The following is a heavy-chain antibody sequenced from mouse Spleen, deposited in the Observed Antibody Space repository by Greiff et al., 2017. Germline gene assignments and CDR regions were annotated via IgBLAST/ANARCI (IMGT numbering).Heavy chain of an antibody. D-gene: IGHD1-1*01. CDR2: INPGSGGT. CDR1: GYAFTNYL. V-gene: IGHV1-54*01. Sequence: QVQLQQSGAELVRPGTSVKVSCKASGYAFTNYLIEWVKQRPGQGLEWIGVINPGSGGTNYNEKFKGKATLTADKSSSTAYMQLSSLTSEDSAVYFCARSSVGLGVLGFDYWGQGTTLTVSS. J-gene: IGHJ2*01. CDR3: ARSSVGLGVLGFDY.